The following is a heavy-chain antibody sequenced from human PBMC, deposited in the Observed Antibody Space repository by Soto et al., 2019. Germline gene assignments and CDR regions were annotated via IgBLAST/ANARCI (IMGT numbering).Heavy chain of an antibody. J-gene: IGHJ4*02. CDR2: ISGSGGST. Sequence: GGSLRLSCAASGFTFSSYAMSWVRQAPGKGLEWVSAISGSGGSTYYADSVKGRFTISRDNSKNTLYLQMNSLRAEDTAVYYCAKAPKLLLGYCSSTSCEYFDYWGQGTLVTVSS. D-gene: IGHD2-2*01. CDR3: AKAPKLLLGYCSSTSCEYFDY. CDR1: GFTFSSYA. V-gene: IGHV3-23*01.